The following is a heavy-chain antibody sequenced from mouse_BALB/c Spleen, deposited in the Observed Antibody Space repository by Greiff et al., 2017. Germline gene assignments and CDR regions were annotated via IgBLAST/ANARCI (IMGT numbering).Heavy chain of an antibody. CDR3: ARSDWDPFDY. D-gene: IGHD4-1*01. Sequence: QVQLQQSGAELVRPGSSVKISCKASGYAFSSYWMNWVKQRPGQGLEWIGQIYPGDGDTNYNGKFKGKATLTADKSSSTAYMQLSSLTSEDSAVYFCARSDWDPFDYGGQGTTLTVSS. J-gene: IGHJ2*01. CDR2: IYPGDGDT. CDR1: GYAFSSYW. V-gene: IGHV1-80*01.